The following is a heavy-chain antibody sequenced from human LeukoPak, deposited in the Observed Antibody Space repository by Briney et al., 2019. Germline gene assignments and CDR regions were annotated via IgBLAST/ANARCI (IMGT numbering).Heavy chain of an antibody. V-gene: IGHV1-2*06. CDR1: GYTFTGYY. CDR2: INPNSGGT. J-gene: IGHJ4*02. CDR3: ARDGTGYCSGGSCYSGVSFDY. D-gene: IGHD2-15*01. Sequence: ASVKVSCKASGYTFTGYYMHWVRQAPGQGLEWMGRINPNSGGTNYAQKFQGRVTMTRDTSISTAYMELSRLRSDDTAVYYCARDGTGYCSGGSCYSGVSFDYWGQGTLVTVSS.